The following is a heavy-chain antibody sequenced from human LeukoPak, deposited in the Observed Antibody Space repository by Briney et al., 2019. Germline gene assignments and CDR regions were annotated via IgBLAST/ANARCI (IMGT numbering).Heavy chain of an antibody. Sequence: NASETLSLTCSVSGGSINSNSYYWGWIRQPPGKGLEWIGTIYYSGGTYYNPSLKSRVTISVDTSKNQFSLKLSSVTAADTAVYYCARLDRDYWGQGTLVTVSS. J-gene: IGHJ4*02. CDR1: GGSINSNSYY. D-gene: IGHD3-22*01. CDR3: ARLDRDY. V-gene: IGHV4-39*01. CDR2: IYYSGGT.